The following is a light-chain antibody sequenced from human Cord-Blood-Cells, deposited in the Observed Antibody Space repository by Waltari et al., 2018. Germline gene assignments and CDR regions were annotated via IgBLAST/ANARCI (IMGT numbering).Light chain of an antibody. V-gene: IGLV2-14*01. Sequence: QSALTQTASVSGSPGQSITISCTGTSSDVGGYNYDSWYQQHPGKAPKLMIYDVSNRPSGVSNRFSGSKSGNTASLTISGLQAEDEADYYCSSYTSSSTLVFGGGTKLTVL. CDR3: SSYTSSSTLV. CDR1: SSDVGGYNY. J-gene: IGLJ2*01. CDR2: DVS.